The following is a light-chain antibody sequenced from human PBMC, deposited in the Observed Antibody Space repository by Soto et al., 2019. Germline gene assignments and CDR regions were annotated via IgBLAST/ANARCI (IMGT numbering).Light chain of an antibody. CDR3: QQYNSYPWT. J-gene: IGKJ1*01. V-gene: IGKV1-5*01. CDR2: DAS. CDR1: QSISSW. Sequence: DIQMTHPPSTLSASVGDRVTLTCRASQSISSWLAWYQQKPGKAPKLLIYDASSLESGVPSRFSGSGSGTEFTLTISSLQPDDFATYYCQQYNSYPWTFGQGTKVDIK.